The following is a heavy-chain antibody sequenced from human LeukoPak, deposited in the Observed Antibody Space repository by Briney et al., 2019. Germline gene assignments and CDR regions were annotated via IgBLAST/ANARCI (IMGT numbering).Heavy chain of an antibody. CDR3: ARDCSSPAARSYYDFWSGYYTKPGGYYGMDV. CDR1: GGSVNSGSYY. J-gene: IGHJ6*02. V-gene: IGHV4-31*03. CDR2: IYYSGST. D-gene: IGHD3-3*01. Sequence: SETLSLTCTVSGGSVNSGSYYWSWIRQHPGKGLEWIGYIYYSGSTYYNPSLKSRVTISVDTSKNQFSLKLSSVTAADTAVYYCARDCSSPAARSYYDFWSGYYTKPGGYYGMDVWGQGTTVTVSS.